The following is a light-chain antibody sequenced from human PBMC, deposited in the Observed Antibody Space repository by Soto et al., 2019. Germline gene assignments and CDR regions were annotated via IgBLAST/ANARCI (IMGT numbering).Light chain of an antibody. Sequence: DVVMTQTPLSLSVAPGQPASISCKSSQSLLHITGETFLFWYLQKPGQSPQLLIYEVSTRVSGVPDRFSGSGSGTDFTLEISRVETDDVGNYYCMQSTQLPPTVGQETRLGIE. CDR1: QSLLHITGETF. CDR2: EVS. V-gene: IGKV2D-29*02. J-gene: IGKJ5*01. CDR3: MQSTQLPPT.